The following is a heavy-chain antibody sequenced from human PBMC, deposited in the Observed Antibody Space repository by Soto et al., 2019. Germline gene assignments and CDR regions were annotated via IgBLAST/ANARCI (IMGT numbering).Heavy chain of an antibody. CDR3: TRGGGYYSDYPNFDY. J-gene: IGHJ4*02. CDR2: IYYTGST. CDR1: GSSISPYY. V-gene: IGHV4-59*01. Sequence: NPSETLSLTCSVSGSSISPYYWSWIRQPPGKGLEWIGYIYYTGSTKYNPSLKSRVTISLGTSRNQVYLKLSSVTAADTAVYYCTRGGGYYSDYPNFDYWGPGTLVTVSS. D-gene: IGHD4-17*01.